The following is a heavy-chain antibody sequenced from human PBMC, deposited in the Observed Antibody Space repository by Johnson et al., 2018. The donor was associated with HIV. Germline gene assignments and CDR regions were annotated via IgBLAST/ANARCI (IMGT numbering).Heavy chain of an antibody. CDR3: AKDFGSSSWHAFDV. Sequence: QVQLVESGGGVVQPGTSLRLSCAASGFTFSTYDMHWVRQAPGKGLEWVAVARFDEVSKYYIDSVKGRFTISRDNSKNTLYLQMNNLSAEDTSVDYCAKDFGSSSWHAFDVWGQGTMVTVS. V-gene: IGHV3-33*06. J-gene: IGHJ3*01. CDR2: ARFDEVSK. D-gene: IGHD6-13*01. CDR1: GFTFSTYD.